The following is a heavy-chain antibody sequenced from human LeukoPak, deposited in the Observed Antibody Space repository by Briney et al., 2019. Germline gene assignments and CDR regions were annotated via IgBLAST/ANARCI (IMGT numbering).Heavy chain of an antibody. V-gene: IGHV4-59*08. CDR2: TYYSGST. D-gene: IGHD3-22*01. CDR3: ARGKYDTSGYYQQFDF. CDR1: GGSISSYY. J-gene: IGHJ4*02. Sequence: PSETLSLTCTVSGGSISSYYWSWIRQPPGKGLEWIGYTYYSGSTNYNPSLKSRVTISVDTSKNQFSLKLSSVTAADTAVYYCARGKYDTSGYYQQFDFWGQGTLVTVSS.